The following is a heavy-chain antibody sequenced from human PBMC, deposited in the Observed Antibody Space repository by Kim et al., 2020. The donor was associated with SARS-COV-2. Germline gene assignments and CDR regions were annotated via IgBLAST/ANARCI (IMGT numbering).Heavy chain of an antibody. J-gene: IGHJ4*02. CDR1: GFTFSSYS. CDR3: ARKYGSGSYPMSFDY. CDR2: ISSSSSYI. V-gene: IGHV3-21*01. Sequence: GGSLRLSCAASGFTFSSYSMNWVRQAPGKGLEWVSSISSSSSYIYYADSVKGRFTISRDNAKNSLYLQMNSLRAEDTAVYYCARKYGSGSYPMSFDYWGQGTLVTVSS. D-gene: IGHD3-10*01.